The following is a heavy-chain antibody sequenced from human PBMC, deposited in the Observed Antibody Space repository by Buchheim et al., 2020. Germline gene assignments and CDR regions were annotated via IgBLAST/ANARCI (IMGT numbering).Heavy chain of an antibody. CDR1: GYIFTGYY. V-gene: IGHV1-2*02. J-gene: IGHJ1*01. Sequence: QVQLVQSGAEVKKPGASVKVSCKAAGYIFTGYYMHWVRQAPGQGLEWMGWINPNSGGTNYAQKFQGRVNMNTDTSIRTAYMDLSRLRSDDTAVYYCARDEAAADTEYFQYWGQGTL. CDR3: ARDEAAADTEYFQY. CDR2: INPNSGGT. D-gene: IGHD6-13*01.